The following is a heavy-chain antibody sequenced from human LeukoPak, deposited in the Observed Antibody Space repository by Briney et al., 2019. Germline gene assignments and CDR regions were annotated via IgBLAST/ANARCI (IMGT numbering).Heavy chain of an antibody. CDR2: TYYRSKWIN. Sequence: SQTLSLTCTISGDSVSSSGVAWNWIRQSPSRGLEWLGKTYYRSKWINDYAVSVKSRITINPDTSKNQFSLQLDSVSPDDTAVYYCARQYRGVFDYWGRGTLATVSS. J-gene: IGHJ4*02. V-gene: IGHV6-1*01. CDR1: GDSVSSSGVA. D-gene: IGHD6-6*01. CDR3: ARQYRGVFDY.